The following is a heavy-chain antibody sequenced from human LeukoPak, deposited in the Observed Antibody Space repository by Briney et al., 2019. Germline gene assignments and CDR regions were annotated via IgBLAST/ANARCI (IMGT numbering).Heavy chain of an antibody. CDR3: AREVWRDVDAD. CDR1: GGSISSGSYY. J-gene: IGHJ1*01. Sequence: PSQTLSLTCTVSGGSISSGSYYWSWIRQPAGKGLEWIGRIYTSGSTNYNPPLKSRVTISVDTSKNQFSLKLSSVTAADTAVYYCAREVWRDVDADWGQGTLVTVSS. CDR2: IYTSGST. V-gene: IGHV4-61*02. D-gene: IGHD3-16*01.